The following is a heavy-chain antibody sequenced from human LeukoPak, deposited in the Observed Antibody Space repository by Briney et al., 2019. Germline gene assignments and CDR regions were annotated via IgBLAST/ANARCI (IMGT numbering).Heavy chain of an antibody. CDR3: ARGPYYYGSF. V-gene: IGHV4-61*01. CDR1: GGSVSSGSYY. D-gene: IGHD3-10*01. J-gene: IGHJ4*02. Sequence: SETLSLICTVSGGSVSSGSYYWSWIRQPPGKGLEWIGYLYYTGSTTNYNPSLKSRVTISLDSSKNQFSLRLSSVTAADTAVYYCARGPYYYGSFWGQGTLVTVSS. CDR2: LYYTGSTT.